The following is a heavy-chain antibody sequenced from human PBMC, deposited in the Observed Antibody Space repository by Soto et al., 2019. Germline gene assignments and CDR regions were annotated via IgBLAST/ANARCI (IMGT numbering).Heavy chain of an antibody. Sequence: ASVKVSCKASGYTFTSYDINWVRQATGQGLEWMGWMNPNSGNTGYAQKFQGRVTMTRNTSISAAYMELSSLRSEDTAVYYCARGYCSGGSCTTQDWFDPWGQGTLVTVSS. D-gene: IGHD2-15*01. V-gene: IGHV1-8*01. CDR1: GYTFTSYD. J-gene: IGHJ5*02. CDR2: MNPNSGNT. CDR3: ARGYCSGGSCTTQDWFDP.